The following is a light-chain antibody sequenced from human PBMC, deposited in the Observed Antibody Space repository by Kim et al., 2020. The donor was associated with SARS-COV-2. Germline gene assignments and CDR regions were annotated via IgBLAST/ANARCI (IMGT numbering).Light chain of an antibody. Sequence: GQPITISCTGTSNDVGGYNFVSWYQQHPGKAPKLMIYDVTDRPSGVSNRFSGSKSGNTASLTISGLQADDEADYYCSSYTDSRTVIFGGGTKVTVL. V-gene: IGLV2-14*03. CDR2: DVT. J-gene: IGLJ2*01. CDR1: SNDVGGYNF. CDR3: SSYTDSRTVI.